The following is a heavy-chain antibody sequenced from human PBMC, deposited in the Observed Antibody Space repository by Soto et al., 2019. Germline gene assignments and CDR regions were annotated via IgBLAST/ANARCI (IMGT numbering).Heavy chain of an antibody. V-gene: IGHV5-51*01. CDR3: ARKGYCSGGSCFGYYGMDV. CDR2: VFPGDSET. CDR1: GYTFTNYW. Sequence: GESLKISCHVSGYTFTNYWVAWVRQMPGKGLEWMGIVFPGDSETRYSPSFQGQVTFSADQSTSTAFLKWNSLKASDTAMYYCARKGYCSGGSCFGYYGMDVWGQGTTVTVSS. D-gene: IGHD2-15*01. J-gene: IGHJ6*02.